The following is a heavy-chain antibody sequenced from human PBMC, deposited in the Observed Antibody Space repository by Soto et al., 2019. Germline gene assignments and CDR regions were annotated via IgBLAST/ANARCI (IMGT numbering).Heavy chain of an antibody. J-gene: IGHJ5*02. V-gene: IGHV1-18*01. Sequence: QVQLVQSGAEVKKPGASVKVSCKASGYTFTSYGISWVRQAPGQGLEWMGWSSAYNGNTNYAQKLQGRVTMTTDTSPSTASMELRSLRSDDTAVYYCARDPPYSSGWYAGFDPWGQGTLVTVSS. CDR3: ARDPPYSSGWYAGFDP. D-gene: IGHD6-19*01. CDR2: SSAYNGNT. CDR1: GYTFTSYG.